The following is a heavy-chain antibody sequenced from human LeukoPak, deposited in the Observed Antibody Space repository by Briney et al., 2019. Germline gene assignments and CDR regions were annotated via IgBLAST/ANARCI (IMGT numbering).Heavy chain of an antibody. CDR3: ARVTVSSSEVIFDY. J-gene: IGHJ4*02. Sequence: TGGSLRLSCAASGFTFSNYWMHCVRQAPGKGLVWVSRINSDGSTITYADSVKGRFTISRDNAKNTLYLQMNSLRAEDTAVYYCARVTVSSSEVIFDYWGQGSLVTVSS. D-gene: IGHD1-20*01. V-gene: IGHV3-74*01. CDR1: GFTFSNYW. CDR2: INSDGSTI.